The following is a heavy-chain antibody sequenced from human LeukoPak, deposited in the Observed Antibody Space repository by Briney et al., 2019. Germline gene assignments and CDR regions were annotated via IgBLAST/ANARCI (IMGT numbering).Heavy chain of an antibody. CDR1: GGTLSIYG. D-gene: IGHD2-15*01. Sequence: SVTVSCKASGGTLSIYGITWVRQAPGQGLEWMGGVIPILATSNYAEKFQGRVTITADESTSTAYMELSSLRSEDTAVYYCARVTPDYSRWFDPWGQGTLVTVSS. CDR2: VIPILATS. J-gene: IGHJ5*02. V-gene: IGHV1-69*01. CDR3: ARVTPDYSRWFDP.